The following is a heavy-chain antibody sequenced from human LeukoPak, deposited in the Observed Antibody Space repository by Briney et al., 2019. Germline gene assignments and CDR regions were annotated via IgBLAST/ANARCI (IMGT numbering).Heavy chain of an antibody. CDR3: ARDRLRGYSYGYREGQDISESVFTMDV. D-gene: IGHD5-18*01. CDR1: GFTFSIYG. CDR2: ISGSSSYI. J-gene: IGHJ6*03. V-gene: IGHV3-21*01. Sequence: PGGSLRLSCAASGFTFSIYGMSWVRQAPGKGLEWVSSISGSSSYIYYADSMKGRFTISRDNAKNSLYLQMNSLRAEDTAVYYCARDRLRGYSYGYREGQDISESVFTMDVWGKGTTVTISS.